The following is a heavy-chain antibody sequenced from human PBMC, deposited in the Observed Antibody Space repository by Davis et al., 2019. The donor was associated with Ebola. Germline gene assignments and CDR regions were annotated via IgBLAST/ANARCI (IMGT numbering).Heavy chain of an antibody. D-gene: IGHD6-19*01. CDR3: ARDRVAVALYYFDY. CDR2: IWYDGSNK. CDR1: GFTFSNAW. J-gene: IGHJ4*02. V-gene: IGHV3-33*08. Sequence: GGSLRLSCAASGFTFSNAWMNWVRQAPGKGLEWVAVIWYDGSNKYYADSVKGRFTISRDNSKNTLYLQMNSLRAEDTAVYYCARDRVAVALYYFDYWGQGTLVTVSS.